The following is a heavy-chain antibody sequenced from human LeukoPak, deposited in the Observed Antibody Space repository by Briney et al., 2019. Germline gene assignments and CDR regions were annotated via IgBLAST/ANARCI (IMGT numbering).Heavy chain of an antibody. J-gene: IGHJ4*02. CDR3: TRGRAAGD. CDR1: GYTFTNND. D-gene: IGHD6-19*01. V-gene: IGHV1-8*01. Sequence: ASVKVSCKASGYTFTNNDNNWVRQAPAQGNERMGWVSADSGDTGYAPNFRGRVNMTTDTSINTAYIELTSLTSEDTAIYYCTRGRAAGDWGQGTLVTVSS. CDR2: VSADSGDT.